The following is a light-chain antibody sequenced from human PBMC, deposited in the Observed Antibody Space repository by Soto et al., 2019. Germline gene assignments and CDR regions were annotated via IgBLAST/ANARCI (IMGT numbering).Light chain of an antibody. CDR1: SSDIGGYNS. J-gene: IGLJ2*01. V-gene: IGLV2-14*01. Sequence: QSALTQPASVSVSPGQSITISCTGTSSDIGGYNSVSWYQQHPGKAPKLMLFEVSDRPSGVSNRFSGSKSGNTASLTISGLQAEDEADYYCSSYTTRGTLVFGGGTKLTVL. CDR2: EVS. CDR3: SSYTTRGTLV.